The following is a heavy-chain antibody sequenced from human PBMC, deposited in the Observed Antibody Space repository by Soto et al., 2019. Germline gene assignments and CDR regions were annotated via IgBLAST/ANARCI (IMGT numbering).Heavy chain of an antibody. CDR2: IKQDGSEK. D-gene: IGHD6-19*01. CDR3: ARDRPSGWYANYYYYGMDV. CDR1: GFTFSSYW. V-gene: IGHV3-7*05. Sequence: GGSLRLSCADSGFTFSSYWMSWVRQAPGKGLEWVANIKQDGSEKYYVDSVKGRFTISRDNAKNSLYLQMNSLRAEDTAVYYCARDRPSGWYANYYYYGMDVWGQGTTVTVSS. J-gene: IGHJ6*02.